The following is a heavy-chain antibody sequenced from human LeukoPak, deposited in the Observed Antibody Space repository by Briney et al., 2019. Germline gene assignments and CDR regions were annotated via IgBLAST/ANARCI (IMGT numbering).Heavy chain of an antibody. J-gene: IGHJ4*02. CDR3: ATVGSTGWYFFDY. D-gene: IGHD6-19*01. Sequence: GGSLRLSCAASGFTFSSYSMSWVRQAPGKGLEWVSYISSSSSSIYYADSVQGRFTISRDNAKSSLYLQMNSLRAGVTAVYYCATVGSTGWYFFDYWGQGTLVTVSS. CDR1: GFTFSSYS. CDR2: ISSSSSSI. V-gene: IGHV3-48*01.